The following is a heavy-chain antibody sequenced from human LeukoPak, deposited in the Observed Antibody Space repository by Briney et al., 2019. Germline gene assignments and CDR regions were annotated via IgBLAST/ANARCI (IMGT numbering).Heavy chain of an antibody. Sequence: GGSLRLSCAASGFTFSSYAMSWVRQAPGKGLEWVSAVSGSGGSTYYADSVKGRFTISRDNSKNTLYLQMNSLRAEDTAVYYCAKDKYSPNINNWFDPCGQGTLVTVSS. J-gene: IGHJ5*02. CDR2: VSGSGGST. CDR3: AKDKYSPNINNWFDP. V-gene: IGHV3-23*01. CDR1: GFTFSSYA. D-gene: IGHD5-18*01.